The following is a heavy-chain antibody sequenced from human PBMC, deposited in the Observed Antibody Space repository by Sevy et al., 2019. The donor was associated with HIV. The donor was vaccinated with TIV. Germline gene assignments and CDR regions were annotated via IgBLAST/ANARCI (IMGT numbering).Heavy chain of an antibody. Sequence: GGSLRLSCAASGFTFSSYAMSWVRQAPGKGLEWVSAISGSGGSTYYADSVKGRFTISRDNSKNTLYLQMNSLRAEDTAVYYCAKTPIVVVPAATGSYLDYWGQGTLVTVSS. CDR1: GFTFSSYA. V-gene: IGHV3-23*01. D-gene: IGHD2-2*01. J-gene: IGHJ4*02. CDR2: ISGSGGST. CDR3: AKTPIVVVPAATGSYLDY.